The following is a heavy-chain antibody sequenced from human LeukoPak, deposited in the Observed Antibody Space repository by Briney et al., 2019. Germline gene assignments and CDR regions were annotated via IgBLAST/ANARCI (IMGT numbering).Heavy chain of an antibody. V-gene: IGHV3-33*01. CDR1: GFTFRSYG. Sequence: GRSLRLSCAASGFTFRSYGMHWVRQAPGKGLEWVAVIWYDGSNKYYADSVKGRFTVSRDNSKNTLYLQMNSLRAEDTAVYYCATAAASSSGWYADYWGQGTLVTVSS. CDR2: IWYDGSNK. CDR3: ATAAASSSGWYADY. J-gene: IGHJ4*02. D-gene: IGHD6-19*01.